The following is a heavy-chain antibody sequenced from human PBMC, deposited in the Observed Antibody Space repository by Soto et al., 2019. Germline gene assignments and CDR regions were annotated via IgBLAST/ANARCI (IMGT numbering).Heavy chain of an antibody. Sequence: GGSLRLSCEASGFTFRNNGMHWVRQVPGKGLEWVAVISYDGNNKYYADSVKGRFTISRDNTKNTVYLQMNNLRAEDTAMYYCAKGGSGNYLTYYYYYGMDVWGQGTTVTVSS. D-gene: IGHD3-22*01. CDR3: AKGGSGNYLTYYYYYGMDV. J-gene: IGHJ6*02. V-gene: IGHV3-30*18. CDR1: GFTFRNNG. CDR2: ISYDGNNK.